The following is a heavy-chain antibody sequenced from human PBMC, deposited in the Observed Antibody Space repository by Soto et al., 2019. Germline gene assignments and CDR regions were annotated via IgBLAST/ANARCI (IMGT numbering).Heavy chain of an antibody. CDR3: ARDEDSSGWYYFDY. J-gene: IGHJ4*02. V-gene: IGHV3-74*01. CDR2: INRDGSTT. D-gene: IGHD6-19*01. Sequence: EVQLVESGGGLDQPGGSLRLSCAASGFTFSSYWMHWVRQAPGKGLMWVSRINRDGSTTSYADSVKGRFTISRDNAKNTLYLQMNSLRAEDTAVYYCARDEDSSGWYYFDYWGQGTLVTVSS. CDR1: GFTFSSYW.